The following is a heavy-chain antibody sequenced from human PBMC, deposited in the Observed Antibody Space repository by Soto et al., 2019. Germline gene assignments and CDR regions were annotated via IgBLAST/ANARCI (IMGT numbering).Heavy chain of an antibody. D-gene: IGHD5-12*01. Sequence: GESLKISCKGSGYSCTIYCIGLVRQMPGKGLEWRGIIYPGDSDTRYSPSFQGQVTISADKSISTAYLQWSSLKASDTAMYYCARLTNTRLDYWGQGTLVTFSS. CDR1: GYSCTIYC. CDR3: ARLTNTRLDY. CDR2: IYPGDSDT. V-gene: IGHV5-51*01. J-gene: IGHJ4*02.